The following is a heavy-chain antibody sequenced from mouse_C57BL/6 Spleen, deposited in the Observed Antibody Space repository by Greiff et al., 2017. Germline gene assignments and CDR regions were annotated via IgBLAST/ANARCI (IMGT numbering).Heavy chain of an antibody. CDR2: ISSGGSYT. CDR1: GFTFSSYG. J-gene: IGHJ4*01. D-gene: IGHD1-1*01. Sequence: EVQVVESGGDLVKPGGSLKLSCAASGFTFSSYGMSWVRQTPDKRLEWVATISSGGSYTYYPDSVKGRFTISRDNAKNTLYLQMSSLKSEDTAMYYCARRPPTVEAMDYWGQGTSVTVSS. V-gene: IGHV5-6*01. CDR3: ARRPPTVEAMDY.